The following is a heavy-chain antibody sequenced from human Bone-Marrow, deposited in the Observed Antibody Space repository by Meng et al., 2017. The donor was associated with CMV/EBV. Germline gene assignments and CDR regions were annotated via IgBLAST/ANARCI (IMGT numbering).Heavy chain of an antibody. V-gene: IGHV3-23*03. CDR3: ARDVTRGAVAGNLEY. CDR1: GFTFSSYA. Sequence: GGSLRLSCAASGFTFSSYAMSWVRQAPGKGLEWVSVIYSDGSSTYYADSVKGRFTISRDNSKSTLYLQMNSLRAEDTAVYYCARDVTRGAVAGNLEYWGQGTLVTVSS. J-gene: IGHJ4*02. CDR2: IYSDGSST. D-gene: IGHD6-19*01.